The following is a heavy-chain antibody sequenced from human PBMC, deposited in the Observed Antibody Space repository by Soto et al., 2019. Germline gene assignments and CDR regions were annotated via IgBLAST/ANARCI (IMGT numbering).Heavy chain of an antibody. V-gene: IGHV3-15*07. J-gene: IGHJ4*02. CDR1: GFTFSNAW. Sequence: GGSLRLSCAASGFTFSNAWMNWVRQAPGKGLEWVGRNKSKTDSGTTDYAAPVKGRFTISRGDSKNTRYLQINGMKTVETAVYYCTTYPYTAMVNVDYWGQGTLVTVSS. CDR3: TTYPYTAMVNVDY. D-gene: IGHD5-18*01. CDR2: NKSKTDSGTT.